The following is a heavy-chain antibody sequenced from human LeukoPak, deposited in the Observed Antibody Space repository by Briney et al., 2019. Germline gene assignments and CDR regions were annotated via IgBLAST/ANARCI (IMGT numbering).Heavy chain of an antibody. CDR2: ISAYNGNT. V-gene: IGHV1-18*01. CDR1: GYTFTSYG. CDR3: ARVPLGYFDY. Sequence: ASVKVSCKASGYTFTSYGINWVRQAPGQGLEWMGWISAYNGNTHYAQKLQARVTMTTDTSRSTAYMELRSLRSDDRAVSYCARVPLGYFDYWGQGTLVTVSS. J-gene: IGHJ4*02.